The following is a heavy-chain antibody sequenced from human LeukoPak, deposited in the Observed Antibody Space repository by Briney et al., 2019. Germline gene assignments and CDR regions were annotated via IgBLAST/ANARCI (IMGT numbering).Heavy chain of an antibody. CDR3: AKDSGCSSTSCYHGALDY. D-gene: IGHD2-2*01. V-gene: IGHV3-9*01. CDR1: GFTFDDYA. Sequence: PGGSLRLSCAASGFTFDDYAMHWVRQAPGKGLEWVSGISWNSGSIGYADSVKGRFTISRDNAKNSLYLQMNSLRAEDTALYYCAKDSGCSSTSCYHGALDYWGQGTLVTVSS. CDR2: ISWNSGSI. J-gene: IGHJ4*02.